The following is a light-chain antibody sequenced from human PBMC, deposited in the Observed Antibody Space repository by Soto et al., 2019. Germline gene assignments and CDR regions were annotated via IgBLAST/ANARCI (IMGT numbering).Light chain of an antibody. CDR1: QNVNNW. CDR2: DAS. J-gene: IGKJ1*01. Sequence: DIPMTQSPSTLSASVGDRVTITCRASQNVNNWLAWYQQKPGKTPKLLISDASTLESGVPSRFSGSGSGTEFTLTISSLQPDDFATYYCQQYDSYWTFGQGTKVEIK. V-gene: IGKV1-5*01. CDR3: QQYDSYWT.